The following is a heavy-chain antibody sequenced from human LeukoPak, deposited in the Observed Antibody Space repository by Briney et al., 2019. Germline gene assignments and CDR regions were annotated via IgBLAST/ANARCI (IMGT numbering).Heavy chain of an antibody. CDR2: ISYDGSNK. D-gene: IGHD3-22*01. CDR1: GFTFSSYA. V-gene: IGHV3-30-3*01. J-gene: IGHJ4*02. Sequence: GGSLRLSCAASGFTFSSYAMHWVRQAPGKGLEWVAVISYDGSNKYYADSVKGRFTISRDNSKNTLYLQMNSLRAEDTAVYYCARDRYPVSSGYYYGHYFDYWGQGTLVTVSS. CDR3: ARDRYPVSSGYYYGHYFDY.